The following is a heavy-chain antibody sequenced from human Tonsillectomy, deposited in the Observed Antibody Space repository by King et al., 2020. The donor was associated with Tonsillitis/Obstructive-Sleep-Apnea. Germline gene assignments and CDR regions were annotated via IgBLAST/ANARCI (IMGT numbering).Heavy chain of an antibody. CDR2: ISYDGSND. V-gene: IGHV3-33*01. J-gene: IGHJ3*02. CDR3: ARKIGYILGAFEM. CDR1: GFTFSGYG. D-gene: IGHD5-24*01. Sequence: VQLVESGGGVVQPGRSLRLSCAASGFTFSGYGMHWVRQAPGKGLEWVAFISYDGSNDYYADSVKGRFTISRDNSKNMLYLQMNSLRAEDTAVYYCARKIGYILGAFEMWGRGTMVTVSS.